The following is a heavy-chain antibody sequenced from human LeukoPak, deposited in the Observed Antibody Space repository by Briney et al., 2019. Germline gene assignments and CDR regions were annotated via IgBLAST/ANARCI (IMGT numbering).Heavy chain of an antibody. CDR3: ARLRSRYYYGSGSYAFDY. J-gene: IGHJ4*02. V-gene: IGHV4-39*07. Sequence: PSETLSLTCTVSGGSISSSSYYWGWIRQPPGKGLEWIGSIYHSGSTYYNPSLKSRVTISVDTSKNQFSLKLSSVTAADTAVYYCARLRSRYYYGSGSYAFDYWGQGTLVTVSS. D-gene: IGHD3-10*01. CDR1: GGSISSSSYY. CDR2: IYHSGST.